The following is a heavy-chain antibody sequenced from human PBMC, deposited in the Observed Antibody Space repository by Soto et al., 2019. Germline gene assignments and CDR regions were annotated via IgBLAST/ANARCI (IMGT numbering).Heavy chain of an antibody. V-gene: IGHV3-30-3*01. J-gene: IGHJ4*02. D-gene: IGHD1-26*01. CDR3: ARSYSGSYSYFDY. Sequence: PGGSLRLSCAASGFTFSSYAMHWVRQAPGKGLEWVAVISYDGSNKYYADSVKGRFTISRDNSKNTLYLQMNSLRAEDTVVYYCARSYSGSYSYFDYWGQGALVTVSS. CDR2: ISYDGSNK. CDR1: GFTFSSYA.